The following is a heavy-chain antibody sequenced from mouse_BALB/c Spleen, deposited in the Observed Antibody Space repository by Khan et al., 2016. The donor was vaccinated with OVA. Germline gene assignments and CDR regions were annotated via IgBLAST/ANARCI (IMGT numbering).Heavy chain of an antibody. CDR3: TRDSIDY. Sequence: QVQLQQSGAELAKPGASVKMSCKASGYTFTTYWMHWVKQRPGQGLEWIGYINPTSGYTDYNEKFKDKATLSADKSSSTAYMQLSSLTSEDSAVSYCTRDSIDYWGQGTTLTVSS. CDR2: INPTSGYT. J-gene: IGHJ2*01. CDR1: GYTFTTYW. V-gene: IGHV1-7*01.